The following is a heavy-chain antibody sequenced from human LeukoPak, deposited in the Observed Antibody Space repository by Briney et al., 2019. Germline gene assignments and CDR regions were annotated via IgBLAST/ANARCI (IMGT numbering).Heavy chain of an antibody. V-gene: IGHV4-39*01. D-gene: IGHD1-14*01. CDR2: IYHSGST. CDR1: GGSISSSSYF. Sequence: PSETLSLTCTVSGGSISSSSYFWAWIRQPPGKGLEWIGSIYHSGSTYYNPSLKSRVTISVDTSKNQFSLKLSSVTAADTAVYYCARPYHMPGVRFDPWGQGTLVTVSS. CDR3: ARPYHMPGVRFDP. J-gene: IGHJ5*02.